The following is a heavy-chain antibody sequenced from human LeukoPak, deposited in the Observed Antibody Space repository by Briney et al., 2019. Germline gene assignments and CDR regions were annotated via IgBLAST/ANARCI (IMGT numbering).Heavy chain of an antibody. V-gene: IGHV3-30*18. D-gene: IGHD6-19*01. CDR1: GFIFSSYG. CDR2: ISHDGSNK. J-gene: IGHJ4*02. Sequence: GRSLRLSCAASGFIFSSYGMHWVRQAPGKGLEWVAVISHDGSNKYYADSVKGRFTISRDNSKNTLYLQMNSLRAEDTAVYYCAKASRQGAVASPLDYWGQGTLVTVSS. CDR3: AKASRQGAVASPLDY.